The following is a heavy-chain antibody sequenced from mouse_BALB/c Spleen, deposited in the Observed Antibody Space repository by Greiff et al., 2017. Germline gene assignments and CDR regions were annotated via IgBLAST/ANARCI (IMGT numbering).Heavy chain of an antibody. CDR3: ARSSAWFAY. CDR1: GYSIPRGYY. Sequence: ESGPGLVKPSQSLSLTCSVPGYSIPRGYYWNWIRQFPGNKLEWMGYISYDGSNNYNPSLKNRISITRDTSKNQFFLKLNSVTTEDTATYYCARSSAWFAYWGQGTLVTVSA. D-gene: IGHD3-1*01. V-gene: IGHV3-6*02. J-gene: IGHJ3*01. CDR2: ISYDGSN.